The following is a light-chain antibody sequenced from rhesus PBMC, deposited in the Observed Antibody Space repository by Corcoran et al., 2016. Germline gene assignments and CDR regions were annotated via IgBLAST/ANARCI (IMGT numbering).Light chain of an antibody. CDR1: QSLVHSNGNTY. J-gene: IGKJ2*01. CDR3: GQGAHLPYS. V-gene: IGKV2-64*01. CDR2: QGS. Sequence: DVVMTQPPLSLPITPGQPASISCRSSQSLVHSNGNTYLSWYQQKPGQPPRLLFYQGSNRYTGVPDRFRGSGDGKDLTLKIRRVVVEDVGVYNCGQGAHLPYSFGQGAKVEIK.